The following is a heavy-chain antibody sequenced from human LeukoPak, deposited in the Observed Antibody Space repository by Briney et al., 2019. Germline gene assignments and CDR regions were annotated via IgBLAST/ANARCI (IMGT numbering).Heavy chain of an antibody. Sequence: GASVKVSCKASGYTFTSYDINRVRQATGQGLEWMGWMNPNSGNTGYAQKFQGRVTMTRNTSISTAYMELSSLRSEDTAVYYCARGRRGIRTLGYWGQGTLVTVSS. CDR1: GYTFTSYD. D-gene: IGHD1-26*01. J-gene: IGHJ4*02. CDR2: MNPNSGNT. V-gene: IGHV1-8*01. CDR3: ARGRRGIRTLGY.